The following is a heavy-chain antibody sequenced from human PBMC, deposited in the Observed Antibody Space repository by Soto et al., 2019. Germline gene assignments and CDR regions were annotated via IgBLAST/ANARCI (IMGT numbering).Heavy chain of an antibody. J-gene: IGHJ6*02. Sequence: GGSLRLSCAASGFTFTSYAMSWVRQAPGKGLEWVSSISGSGDYTYHADSVKGRFTIPRDNSKNTLYLQMNSLSAEDTAVYYCAKDSNELQRMTMVRGVIISGHQYYYGMDVWGQGTTVTAP. CDR3: AKDSNELQRMTMVRGVIISGHQYYYGMDV. D-gene: IGHD3-10*01. CDR2: ISGSGDYT. CDR1: GFTFTSYA. V-gene: IGHV3-23*01.